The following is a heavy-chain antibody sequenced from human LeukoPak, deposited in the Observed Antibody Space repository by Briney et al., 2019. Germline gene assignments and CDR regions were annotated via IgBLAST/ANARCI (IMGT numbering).Heavy chain of an antibody. CDR2: IYYSGST. J-gene: IGHJ4*02. CDR3: ARGWSGRTDY. D-gene: IGHD3-3*01. Sequence: SETLSLTCAVYGGSFSGYYWSWIRQPPGKGLEWIGYIYYSGSTNYNPSLKSRVTISVDTSKNQFSLKLSSVTAADTAVYYCARGWSGRTDYWGQGTLVTVSS. V-gene: IGHV4-59*01. CDR1: GGSFSGYY.